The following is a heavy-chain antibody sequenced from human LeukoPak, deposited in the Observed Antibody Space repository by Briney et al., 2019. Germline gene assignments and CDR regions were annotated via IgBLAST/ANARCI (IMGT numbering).Heavy chain of an antibody. CDR2: IYSGGST. J-gene: IGHJ4*02. V-gene: IGHV3-66*02. Sequence: GGSLRLSCAASGFTVSSNYMSWFRQAPGKGLEWVSIIYSGGSTYYADSVKGRFTISRDNSKNTLYLQMNSLRAEDTAMYYCARTHTIFGVVTYFDYWGQGTLVTVSS. D-gene: IGHD3-3*01. CDR1: GFTVSSNY. CDR3: ARTHTIFGVVTYFDY.